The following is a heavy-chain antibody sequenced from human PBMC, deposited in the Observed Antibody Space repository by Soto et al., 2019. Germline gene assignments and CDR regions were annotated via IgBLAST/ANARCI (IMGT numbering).Heavy chain of an antibody. CDR2: INPNSGGI. V-gene: IGHV1-2*04. J-gene: IGHJ6*03. Sequence: ASVKVSCKASGSTFTGYYMHWVRQAPGQGLEWRGWINPNSGGINYAQKFQGWVTMTRDTSISTAYMELSRLRSDDTAVYYCAREPFGCRSTSCYVFYYYYYMDVWGKGPTVTVSS. CDR1: GSTFTGYY. CDR3: AREPFGCRSTSCYVFYYYYYMDV. D-gene: IGHD2-2*01.